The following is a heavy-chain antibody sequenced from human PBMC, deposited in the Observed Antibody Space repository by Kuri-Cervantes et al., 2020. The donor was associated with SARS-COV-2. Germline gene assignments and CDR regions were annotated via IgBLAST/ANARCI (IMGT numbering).Heavy chain of an antibody. V-gene: IGHV1-8*01. Sequence: ASVKVSCKTPETTFPNYDINWVRQATGRGLEWMGMVETNSGNTLYAQIFQGRVTMTRDTSTTTAYMELSSLTSEDTAIYYCYCAPKEGFDSWGQGTLVTVSS. CDR3: YCAPKEGFDS. CDR1: ETTFPNYD. CDR2: VETNSGNT. D-gene: IGHD2-21*01. J-gene: IGHJ4*02.